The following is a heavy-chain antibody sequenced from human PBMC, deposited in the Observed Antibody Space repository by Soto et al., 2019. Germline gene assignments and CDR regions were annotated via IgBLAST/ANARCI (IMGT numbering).Heavy chain of an antibody. CDR2: ISYSGST. D-gene: IGHD3-22*01. V-gene: IGHV4-39*01. J-gene: IGHJ4*02. Sequence: ASETLSLTCTVSGGSISSSSYYWGWIRQPPGKRLEWIGSISYSGSTYYNPSLKSRVTISVDTSKNQFSLKLSSVTAADTAVYYCASYYYDSSGYYYVPGVYWGQGTLVTVSS. CDR1: GGSISSSSYY. CDR3: ASYYYDSSGYYYVPGVY.